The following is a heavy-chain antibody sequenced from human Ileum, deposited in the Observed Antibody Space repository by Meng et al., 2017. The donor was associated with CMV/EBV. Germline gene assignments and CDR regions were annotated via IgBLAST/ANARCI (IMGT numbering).Heavy chain of an antibody. CDR2: IYYSGST. CDR1: GGSISSYY. CDR3: ARAGGSGVRYGMDV. Sequence: SETLSLTCTVSGGSISSYYWGWIRQPPGKGLEWIGSIYYSGSTYYNPSLKSRVTISVDTSKNQFSLKLSSVTAADTAVYYCARAGGSGVRYGMDVWGQGTTVTVSS. J-gene: IGHJ6*02. V-gene: IGHV4-39*07. D-gene: IGHD3-3*01.